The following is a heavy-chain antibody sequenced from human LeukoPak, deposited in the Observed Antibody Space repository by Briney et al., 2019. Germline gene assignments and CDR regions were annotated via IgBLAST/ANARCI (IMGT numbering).Heavy chain of an antibody. J-gene: IGHJ3*01. CDR2: IYYSGST. CDR3: AKPSNYYGSATDAFDF. D-gene: IGHD3-10*01. V-gene: IGHV4-39*07. Sequence: SETLSLTCTVSGGSISSSSYYWGWIRQPPGKGLEWIGNIYYSGSTYYNPSLKSRVTISVDTSKNHFSLKLNSVTAADTAVYYCAKPSNYYGSATDAFDFWGQGTMVTVPS. CDR1: GGSISSSSYY.